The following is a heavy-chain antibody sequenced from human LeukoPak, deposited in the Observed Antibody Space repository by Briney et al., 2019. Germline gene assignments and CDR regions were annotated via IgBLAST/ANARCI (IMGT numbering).Heavy chain of an antibody. CDR1: GYPFIDHY. Sequence: AASVNISCSTSGYPFIDHYLHWVRQAPGQGPEWMGIVNPGGGATSYVEKFQGRVTMTRDTSTSTVYLVLHSLTVDDTAVYYCARTLYSNSPFGFWGRGTLLTVSS. CDR2: VNPGGGAT. D-gene: IGHD4-11*01. J-gene: IGHJ4*02. V-gene: IGHV1-46*01. CDR3: ARTLYSNSPFGF.